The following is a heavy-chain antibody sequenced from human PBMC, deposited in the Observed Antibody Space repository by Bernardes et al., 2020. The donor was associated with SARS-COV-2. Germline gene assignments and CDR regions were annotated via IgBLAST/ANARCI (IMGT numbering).Heavy chain of an antibody. CDR3: ARHVYSYDITGGMDV. Sequence: SETLSLTCSVSGDSIRTSDYYWGWIRRPPGKGLEWIGSRYRDGSTYYDPSLKSRVTISADTSKNQFSLKLTSVTSTDTAVYFCARHVYSYDITGGMDVWGQRTTVTVSS. V-gene: IGHV4-39*01. CDR1: GDSIRTSDYY. J-gene: IGHJ6*02. D-gene: IGHD3-9*01. CDR2: RYRDGST.